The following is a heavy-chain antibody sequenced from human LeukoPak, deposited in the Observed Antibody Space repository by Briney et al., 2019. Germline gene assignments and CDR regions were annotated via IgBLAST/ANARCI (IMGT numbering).Heavy chain of an antibody. CDR1: GGSISSGGYY. Sequence: PSETLSLTCTVSGGSISSGGYYWSWIRQHPGKGLEWIGYIYYSGSTYYNPSLKSRVTISVDTSKNQFSLKLGSVTAADTAVYYCARDREDCSGGSCYSLRAFDIWAKGQWSPSLQ. J-gene: IGHJ3*02. D-gene: IGHD2-15*01. CDR2: IYYSGST. V-gene: IGHV4-31*03. CDR3: ARDREDCSGGSCYSLRAFDI.